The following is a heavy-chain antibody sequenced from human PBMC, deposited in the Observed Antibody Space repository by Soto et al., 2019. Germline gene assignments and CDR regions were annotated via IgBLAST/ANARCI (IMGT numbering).Heavy chain of an antibody. CDR3: AKGLSSASSFDY. V-gene: IGHV3-23*01. CDR1: GFTFSHHD. J-gene: IGHJ4*02. Sequence: GGSLRLSCAASGFTFSHHDMSWVRQAPGRGLEWVSAISGSGGRTHYADSVKGRFTISRDNSKNMLSLQMNSLRAEDTAVYHCAKGLSSASSFDYWGQGTLVTVS. D-gene: IGHD3-22*01. CDR2: ISGSGGRT.